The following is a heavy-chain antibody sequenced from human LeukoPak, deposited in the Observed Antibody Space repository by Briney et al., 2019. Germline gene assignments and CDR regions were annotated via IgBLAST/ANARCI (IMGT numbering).Heavy chain of an antibody. D-gene: IGHD4-17*01. CDR1: GGSFSGYY. J-gene: IGHJ4*02. CDR2: INHSGST. V-gene: IGHV4-34*01. CDR3: ARRAEDYGDYGLDY. Sequence: SETLSLTCAVYGGSFSGYYWSWIRQPPGKGLEWIGEINHSGSTYYNPSLKSRVTISVDTSKNQFSLKLSSVTAADTAVYYCARRAEDYGDYGLDYWGQGTLVTVSS.